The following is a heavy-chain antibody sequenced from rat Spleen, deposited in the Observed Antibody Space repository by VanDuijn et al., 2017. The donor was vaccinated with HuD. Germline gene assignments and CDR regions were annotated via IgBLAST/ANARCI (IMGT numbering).Heavy chain of an antibody. J-gene: IGHJ2*01. CDR1: GFTFNNYW. CDR2: ITNTGGGT. CDR3: ARQGTRWYYFDY. D-gene: IGHD1-1*01. V-gene: IGHV5-31*01. Sequence: EVQLVESGGGLVQPGRSLKLSCVASGFTFNNYWMTWIRQAPGKGLEWVASITNTGGGTYYPDSVKGRFTISRDNAKDTLHLQMDSLRSEDTATYYCARQGTRWYYFDYWGQGVMVTVSS.